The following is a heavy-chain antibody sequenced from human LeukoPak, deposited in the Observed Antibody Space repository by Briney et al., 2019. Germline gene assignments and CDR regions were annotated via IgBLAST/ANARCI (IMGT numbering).Heavy chain of an antibody. Sequence: GGSLRLSCAASGFTFSSYAMSWVRQAPGKGLEWVSAISGSGGSTYYADSVKGRFTISRDNSKNTLFLQMNSLRPEDTAVYYCARDNPPVERQQWLNYYYYGMDVWGQGTTVTVSS. D-gene: IGHD6-19*01. CDR3: ARDNPPVERQQWLNYYYYGMDV. V-gene: IGHV3-23*01. CDR1: GFTFSSYA. J-gene: IGHJ6*02. CDR2: ISGSGGST.